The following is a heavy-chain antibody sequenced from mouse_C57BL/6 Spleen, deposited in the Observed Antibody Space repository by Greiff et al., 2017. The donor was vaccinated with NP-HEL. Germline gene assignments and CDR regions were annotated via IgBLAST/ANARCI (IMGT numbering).Heavy chain of an antibody. Sequence: QVQLQQSGPELVKPGASVKISCKASGYAFSSSWMNWVKQRPGTGLEWIGRIYPGDGDTNYTGKFKGKATLTADKSSSTAYMQLSSLTSEDSAVYFCAPLLYPHYRAMDYWGQGTSVTVSS. V-gene: IGHV1-82*01. CDR1: GYAFSSSW. D-gene: IGHD2-1*01. J-gene: IGHJ4*01. CDR2: IYPGDGDT. CDR3: APLLYPHYRAMDY.